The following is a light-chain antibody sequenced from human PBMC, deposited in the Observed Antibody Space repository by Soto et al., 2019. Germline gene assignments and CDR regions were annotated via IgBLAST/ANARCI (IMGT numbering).Light chain of an antibody. V-gene: IGLV2-14*01. CDR1: SSDVGGYTY. Sequence: ALTQPASVSGSPGQSITISCAGTSSDVGGYTYVSWYQQHPGKAPKLMIYDVSNRPSGVSNRFSGSKSGNTASLTISGLQAEDEADYYCTSYTSSSTPYVFGGGTKV. CDR3: TSYTSSSTPYV. CDR2: DVS. J-gene: IGLJ1*01.